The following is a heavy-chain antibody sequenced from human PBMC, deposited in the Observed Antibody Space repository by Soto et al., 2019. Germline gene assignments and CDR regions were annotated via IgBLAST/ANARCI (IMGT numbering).Heavy chain of an antibody. V-gene: IGHV4-31*03. J-gene: IGHJ6*02. CDR3: ERARYITNVLDV. CDR1: GGSISSGGYY. CDR2: IYYSGST. D-gene: IGHD2-8*01. Sequence: PSETLSLTCTVSGGSISSGGYYWSWIRQHPGKGLEWIGYIYYSGSTYYNPSLKSRVTISVDTSKNQFSLKLSSVTAADTAVYYSERARYITNVLDVWGQGTTVTVSS.